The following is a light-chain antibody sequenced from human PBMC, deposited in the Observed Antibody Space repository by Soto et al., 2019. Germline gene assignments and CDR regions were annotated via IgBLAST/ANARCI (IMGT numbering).Light chain of an antibody. CDR1: QSISSY. CDR2: AAS. CDR3: QQYNSYPYT. V-gene: IGKV1-39*01. Sequence: EIQMTQSPSFLSASAGDRVTITCRASQSISSYLNWYQQKPGKAPKLLIYAASSLQSGVPSRFSGSGSGTEFTLTISSLQPDDFATYYCQQYNSYPYTFGQGTKLEI. J-gene: IGKJ2*01.